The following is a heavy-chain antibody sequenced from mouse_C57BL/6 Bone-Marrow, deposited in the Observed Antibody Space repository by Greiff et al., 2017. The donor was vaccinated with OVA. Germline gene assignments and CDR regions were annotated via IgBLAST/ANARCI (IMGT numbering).Heavy chain of an antibody. D-gene: IGHD2-1*01. CDR1: GYTFTSYW. CDR3: ARLGNYPYWYFDV. V-gene: IGHV1-59*01. CDR2: IDPSDSYT. J-gene: IGHJ1*03. Sequence: QVQLQQSGAELVRPGTSVKLSCKASGYTFTSYWMHWVKQRPGQGLEWIGVIDPSDSYTNYNQKFKGKATLTVDTSSSTAYMQLSSLTSEDSAVYYGARLGNYPYWYFDVWGTGTTVTVSS.